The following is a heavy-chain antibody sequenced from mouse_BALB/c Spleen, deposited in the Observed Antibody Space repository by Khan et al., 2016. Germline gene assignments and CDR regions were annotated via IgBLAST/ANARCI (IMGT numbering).Heavy chain of an antibody. CDR2: ISCYNGAT. CDR1: GYSFTGYY. Sequence: LVKTGASVKISCKASGYSFTGYYMHWVKQSHGKGLEWIGYISCYNGATKYNQKFRGKATFTEDTSSSTVYMQFNSLTSEDSAVYYCARGDYDGYYAMDYWGQGTSVTVSS. V-gene: IGHV1S34*01. D-gene: IGHD2-4*01. J-gene: IGHJ4*01. CDR3: ARGDYDGYYAMDY.